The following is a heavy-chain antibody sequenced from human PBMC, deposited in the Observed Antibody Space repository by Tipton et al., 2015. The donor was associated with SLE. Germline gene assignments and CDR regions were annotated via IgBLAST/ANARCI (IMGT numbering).Heavy chain of an antibody. CDR2: IYHDGRT. D-gene: IGHD3-3*01. V-gene: IGHV4-38-2*01. J-gene: IGHJ6*03. CDR1: GNVISRGYF. Sequence: GLVKPSETLSLTCGVSGNVISRGYFWGWIRQSPGKGLEWIGSIYHDGRTYYNPSLKSRVTIYVDTSKNPFSLRLSSVTAADTAVYYCVRAVSGYFNFCYMDVWGRGTTVTISS. CDR3: VRAVSGYFNFCYMDV.